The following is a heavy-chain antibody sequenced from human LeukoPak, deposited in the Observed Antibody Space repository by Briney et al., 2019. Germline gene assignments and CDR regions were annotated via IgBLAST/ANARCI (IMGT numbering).Heavy chain of an antibody. CDR1: GGSISTYY. V-gene: IGHV4-59*01. Sequence: PSAPLSLTCVFAGGSISTYYWSWIRPPPGKGQERIGYIYYTGSTNYNPSLKSRVTISVDTSKNQFSLKLNSVTAADTAVYYCARAPYYHDSSGYYYGQFDYWGQGTLVTVSS. D-gene: IGHD3-22*01. CDR2: IYYTGST. CDR3: ARAPYYHDSSGYYYGQFDY. J-gene: IGHJ4*02.